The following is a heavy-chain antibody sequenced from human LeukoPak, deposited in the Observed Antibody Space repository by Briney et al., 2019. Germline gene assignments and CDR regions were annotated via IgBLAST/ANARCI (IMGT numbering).Heavy chain of an antibody. CDR3: ARAAYGDYANGFDY. V-gene: IGHV1-18*01. CDR2: ISAYNGNT. Sequence: ASVKVSCKASGYTFTSYGISWVRQAPGQGLEWMGWISAYNGNTNYAQKLQGRVTMTRDTSTSTVYMELSSLRSEDTAVYYCARAAYGDYANGFDYWGQGTLVTVSS. D-gene: IGHD4-17*01. J-gene: IGHJ4*02. CDR1: GYTFTSYG.